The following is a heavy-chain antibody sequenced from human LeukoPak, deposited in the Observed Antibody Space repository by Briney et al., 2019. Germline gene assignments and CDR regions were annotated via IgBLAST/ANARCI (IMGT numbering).Heavy chain of an antibody. Sequence: GGSLRLSCAASGFTFSSYGMHWVRQAPGKGLEWVAVISYDGSNKYYADSVKGRFTISRDNSKNTLYLQMNSLRAEDTAVYYCAKGPDFDYWGQGTLVTVSS. V-gene: IGHV3-30*18. CDR1: GFTFSSYG. J-gene: IGHJ4*02. CDR2: ISYDGSNK. CDR3: AKGPDFDY.